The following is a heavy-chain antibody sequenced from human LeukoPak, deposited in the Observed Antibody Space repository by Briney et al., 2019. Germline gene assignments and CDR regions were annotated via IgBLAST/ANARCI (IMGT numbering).Heavy chain of an antibody. CDR3: ARDDYYYDSSGYYSLVDY. J-gene: IGHJ4*02. V-gene: IGHV3-21*01. CDR1: GFTFSSYS. Sequence: GGSLRLSCAASGFTFSSYSMNWVRQAPGKGLEWVSSISSSSYIYYADSVKGRFTISRDNAKNTLYLQMNSLRAEDTAVYYCARDDYYYDSSGYYSLVDYWGQGTLVTVSS. CDR2: ISSSSYI. D-gene: IGHD3-22*01.